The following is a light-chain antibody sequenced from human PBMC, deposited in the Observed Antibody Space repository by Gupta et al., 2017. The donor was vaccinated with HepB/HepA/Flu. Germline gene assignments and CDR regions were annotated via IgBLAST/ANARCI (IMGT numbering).Light chain of an antibody. CDR3: ACYDSSLSGAV. Sequence: QSMLPQPPSASAPPPQRGTNSCTGSSSNLGAGYDLHWYQQLPGTAPKLLIYGNSQRPSGVPDRFSGSKSGTSASLAISGLQAEDEAEYYCACYDSSLSGAVFGGGTKLTVL. V-gene: IGLV1-40*01. CDR2: GNS. J-gene: IGLJ2*01. CDR1: SSNLGAGYD.